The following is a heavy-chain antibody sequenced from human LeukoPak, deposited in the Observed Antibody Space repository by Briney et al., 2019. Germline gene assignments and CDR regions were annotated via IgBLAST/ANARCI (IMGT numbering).Heavy chain of an antibody. CDR2: IYTSGST. CDR3: ARTYSSSSHFDY. D-gene: IGHD6-6*01. V-gene: IGHV4-4*09. CDR1: GGSISSYY. J-gene: IGHJ4*02. Sequence: SETLSLTCTVSGGSISSYYWSWIRQPPGKGLEWIGHIYTSGSTNYSPSLKSRVTISVDTSKNQFSLKVSSVTAADTAVYYCARTYSSSSHFDYWGQGTLVTVSS.